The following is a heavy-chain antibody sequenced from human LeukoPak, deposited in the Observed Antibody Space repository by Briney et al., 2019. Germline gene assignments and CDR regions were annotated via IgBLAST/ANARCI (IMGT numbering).Heavy chain of an antibody. V-gene: IGHV5-51*01. J-gene: IGHJ4*02. CDR1: GYSFTSYW. D-gene: IGHD3-10*01. CDR2: SYPGHSDT. CDR3: ARHGSNPMGFDY. Sequence: GESLKSSCKGSGYSFTSYWIRWVRQRPGKGLEWMGISYPGHSDTRYSPSFQGQVTISADKSISTAYRQWSSLKASDTAMYYCARHGSNPMGFDYWGQGTLVTVSS.